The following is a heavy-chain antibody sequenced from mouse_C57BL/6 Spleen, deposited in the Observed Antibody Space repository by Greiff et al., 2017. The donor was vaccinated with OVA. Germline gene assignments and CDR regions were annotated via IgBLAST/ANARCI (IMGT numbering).Heavy chain of an antibody. CDR3: ARNWDEGYFDY. V-gene: IGHV5-17*01. D-gene: IGHD4-1*01. CDR2: ISRGSSTI. Sequence: EVKLVESGGGLVKPGGSLKLSCAASGFTFSDYGMHWVRQAPEKGLEWVAYISRGSSTIYYADTLKGRFTISRDNAKNTLFLQLTSLGSEDTAMSYCARNWDEGYFDYWGQGTTLTVSA. CDR1: GFTFSDYG. J-gene: IGHJ2*01.